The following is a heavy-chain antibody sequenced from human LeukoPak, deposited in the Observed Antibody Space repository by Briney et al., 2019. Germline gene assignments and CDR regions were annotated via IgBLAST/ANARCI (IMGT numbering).Heavy chain of an antibody. CDR1: GLTFSSYT. D-gene: IGHD3-10*01. J-gene: IGHJ4*02. CDR2: ITSSSSYI. CDR3: ARDKYGSGSYSWSKRLDY. V-gene: IGHV3-21*01. Sequence: GGSLRPSCAASGLTFSSYTMNWVRQAPGKGREWVSSITSSSSYIYYADSVEGRFTISRDNAKNPLFPQMNNLRPEDTAEYYCARDKYGSGSYSWSKRLDYWGQGTLVTVSS.